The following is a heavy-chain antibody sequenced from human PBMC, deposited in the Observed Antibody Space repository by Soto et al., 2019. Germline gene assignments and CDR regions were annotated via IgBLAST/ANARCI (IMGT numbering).Heavy chain of an antibody. D-gene: IGHD2-15*01. CDR3: ARGGTVVNGFDY. Sequence: SLTCTVSGGSISSSSYYWSWIRQPPGMGLEWIGYIYYSGTTNYNPSLKSRVTISVDTSKNQFSLQLSSVTPADTAMYYCARGGTVVNGFDYWGQGTLVTVSS. J-gene: IGHJ4*02. CDR1: GGSISSSSYY. CDR2: IYYSGTT. V-gene: IGHV4-61*01.